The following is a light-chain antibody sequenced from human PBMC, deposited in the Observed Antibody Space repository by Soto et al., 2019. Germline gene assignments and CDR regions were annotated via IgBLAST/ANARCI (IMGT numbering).Light chain of an antibody. V-gene: IGKV3D-15*01. J-gene: IGKJ4*01. CDR1: QSVGTT. CDR2: GAS. Sequence: EIVMTQFPDSLCVSPGESATLSCTASQSVGTTLAWYQQKPGQAPRLLIYGASTRASDCPPRFRGSGSGTEFTLNINYLRSEDFAVYYCQQYKDSVTFGGGTKVEV. CDR3: QQYKDSVT.